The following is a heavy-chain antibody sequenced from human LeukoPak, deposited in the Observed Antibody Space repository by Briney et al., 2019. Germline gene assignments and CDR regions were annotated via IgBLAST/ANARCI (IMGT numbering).Heavy chain of an antibody. CDR3: ARAGSYCSSTTCYTYFDY. Sequence: PGRSLRLSCAASGFTFSSYAMHWVRQAPGKGLEWVAVISYDGSNKYYADSVKGRFTISRDNSKNTLYLQMNSLRAEDTAVYYCARAGSYCSSTTCYTYFDYWGQGTLVTVSS. CDR2: ISYDGSNK. J-gene: IGHJ4*02. CDR1: GFTFSSYA. D-gene: IGHD2-2*02. V-gene: IGHV3-30*04.